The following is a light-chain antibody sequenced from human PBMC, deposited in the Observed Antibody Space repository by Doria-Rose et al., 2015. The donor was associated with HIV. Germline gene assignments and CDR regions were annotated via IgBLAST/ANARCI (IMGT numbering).Light chain of an antibody. J-gene: IGKJ1*01. CDR2: DGS. Sequence: EMVLTQAPGTLSISPGERATLSCRASQSFSSTYLAWYQQKPGQAPSLLIYDGSTRATGIPDRFSASGSGTDFTLTINRLEPEDFALYYCHQYGTSWTFGQGTKVEI. V-gene: IGKV3-20*01. CDR1: QSFSSTY. CDR3: HQYGTSWT.